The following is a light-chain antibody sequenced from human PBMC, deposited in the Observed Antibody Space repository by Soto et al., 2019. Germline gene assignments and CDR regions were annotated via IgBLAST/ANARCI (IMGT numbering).Light chain of an antibody. Sequence: VLTQSPGTLSLSPGXGATLSCRASQRVASDLAWYLQKPGQPPRLLIYDASIRATGIPDRISGSGSERDFTLTISRLEPEDAAVYYCQQYLNSPRTFCQGTKVDIK. CDR1: QRVASD. V-gene: IGKV3-20*01. CDR3: QQYLNSPRT. J-gene: IGKJ1*01. CDR2: DAS.